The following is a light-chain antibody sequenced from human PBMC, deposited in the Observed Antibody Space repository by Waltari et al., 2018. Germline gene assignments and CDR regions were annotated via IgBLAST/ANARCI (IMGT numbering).Light chain of an antibody. J-gene: IGKJ2*01. Sequence: DIQVTQSPSTRSASVGDRVTIACRASQSIATWLAWYQQKPGKAPKLLIYKASHLESGVPLRFSGSGSGTEFTLTINSLQPDDFATYYCQQYNYYPVTYGQGTKLEI. CDR3: QQYNYYPVT. V-gene: IGKV1-5*03. CDR2: KAS. CDR1: QSIATW.